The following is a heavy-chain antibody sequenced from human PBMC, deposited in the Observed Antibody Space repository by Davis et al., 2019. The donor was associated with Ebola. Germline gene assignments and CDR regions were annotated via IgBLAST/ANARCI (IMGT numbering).Heavy chain of an antibody. D-gene: IGHD6-6*01. CDR2: ISYDGSNK. J-gene: IGHJ6*04. V-gene: IGHV3-30*03. CDR1: GFTFSSYG. Sequence: GESLKISCAASGFTFSSYGMHWVRQAPGKGLEWVAVISYDGSNKYYADSVKGRFTISRDNSKNTLYLQMNSLRAEDTAVYYCARGGGSSAGGMDVWGKGTTVTVSS. CDR3: ARGGGSSAGGMDV.